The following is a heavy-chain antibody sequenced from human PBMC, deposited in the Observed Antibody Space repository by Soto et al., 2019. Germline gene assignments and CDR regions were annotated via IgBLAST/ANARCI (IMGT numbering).Heavy chain of an antibody. Sequence: QAQLVQSGAEVKKPGASVNISCKASGYKFSTYGITWVRQAPGQGLEWMGWISATNGNTNYAPKLQGRVTMTVDPSARSASLGLSSLTSDHTATYFCAREGQLCNGGYCYASNYYGMDTWGQGTPVGVSS. CDR1: GYKFSTYG. D-gene: IGHD2-15*01. CDR2: ISATNGNT. J-gene: IGHJ6*02. V-gene: IGHV1-18*01. CDR3: AREGQLCNGGYCYASNYYGMDT.